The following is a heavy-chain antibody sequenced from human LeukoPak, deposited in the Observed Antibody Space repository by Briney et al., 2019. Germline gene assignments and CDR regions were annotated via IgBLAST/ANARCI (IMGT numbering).Heavy chain of an antibody. CDR1: GSASSSSRYY. Sequence: AGTRSPTCTVSGSASSSSRYYWGWIHQPPGKGPEWIGGMYYCWSSYYHPFLKSRVAISVDTSKNQFSLKVSSVAAAETAVYYCARGPDFYDSSGYYRIWGQGTLVTVSS. D-gene: IGHD3-22*01. J-gene: IGHJ4*02. CDR2: MYYCWSS. V-gene: IGHV4-39*01. CDR3: ARGPDFYDSSGYYRI.